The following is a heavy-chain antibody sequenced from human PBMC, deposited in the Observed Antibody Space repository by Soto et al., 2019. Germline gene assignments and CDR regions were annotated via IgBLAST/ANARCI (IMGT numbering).Heavy chain of an antibody. J-gene: IGHJ4*02. CDR1: GGSISSYY. V-gene: IGHV4-59*01. D-gene: IGHD6-19*01. CDR2: IYYSGST. Sequence: QVQLQESGPGLVKPSETLSLTCTVSGGSISSYYWSWIRQPPGKGLEWIGYIYYSGSTNYNPSLKSRVTISVDTSKNQFSLKLSSVTAADTAVYYCARVRYSSGWYRSTPATCYFDYWGQGTLVTVSS. CDR3: ARVRYSSGWYRSTPATCYFDY.